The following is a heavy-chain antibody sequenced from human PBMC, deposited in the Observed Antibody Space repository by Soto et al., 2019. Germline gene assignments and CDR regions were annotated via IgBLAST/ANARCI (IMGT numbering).Heavy chain of an antibody. CDR1: GYTFTSYG. J-gene: IGHJ5*02. V-gene: IGHV1-18*01. Sequence: QVPLVQSGAEVKKPGASVKVSCKASGYTFTSYGISWVRQAPGQGLEWMGWISAYNGNTNYAQKLQGRVTMTTDTSTSTAYMELRSLRSDDTAVYYCARGVQECSGGSCYLFGWFDPWGQGTLVTVSS. CDR2: ISAYNGNT. CDR3: ARGVQECSGGSCYLFGWFDP. D-gene: IGHD2-15*01.